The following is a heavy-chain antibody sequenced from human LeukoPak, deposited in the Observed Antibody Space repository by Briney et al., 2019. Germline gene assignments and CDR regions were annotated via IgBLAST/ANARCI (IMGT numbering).Heavy chain of an antibody. V-gene: IGHV3-7*01. J-gene: IGHJ4*02. CDR3: GYSSGWLFDY. Sequence: GGSLRLSCAASGFTFNSYWVNWVRQAPGKGLEWVANINQDGSDKKYVDSVKGRFTISRDNDKNSVYLQMNGLRAEGTAVYYCGYSSGWLFDYWGQGAQVTVSS. CDR2: INQDGSDK. CDR1: GFTFNSYW. D-gene: IGHD6-19*01.